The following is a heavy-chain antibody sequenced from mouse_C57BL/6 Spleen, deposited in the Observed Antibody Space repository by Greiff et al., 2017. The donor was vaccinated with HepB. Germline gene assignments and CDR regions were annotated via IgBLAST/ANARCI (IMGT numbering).Heavy chain of an antibody. J-gene: IGHJ2*01. CDR3: AREGNGFDY. CDR2: IDPSDSYT. Sequence: QVQLQQPGAELVMPGASVKLSCKASGYTFTSYWMHWVKQRPGQGLEWIGEIDPSDSYTNYNQKCKGKSTWTVDKSSSTAYMQLSSLTSEDFSVYYCAREGNGFDYWGQGTTLTVSS. CDR1: GYTFTSYW. V-gene: IGHV1-69*01.